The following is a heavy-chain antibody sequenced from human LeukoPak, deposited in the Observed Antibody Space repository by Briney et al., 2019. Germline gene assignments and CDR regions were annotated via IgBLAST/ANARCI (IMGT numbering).Heavy chain of an antibody. V-gene: IGHV4-59*01. CDR2: IYYSGST. CDR1: GGSISSYY. CDR3: ARGAQAFDI. Sequence: SETLSLTCSVSGGSISSYYWSWLRQPPGKGLEWIGYIYYSGSTNYNPSLKSRVTISVDTSKNQFSLKLSSVTAADTAVYYWARGAQAFDIWGQGPMVTVSS. J-gene: IGHJ3*02.